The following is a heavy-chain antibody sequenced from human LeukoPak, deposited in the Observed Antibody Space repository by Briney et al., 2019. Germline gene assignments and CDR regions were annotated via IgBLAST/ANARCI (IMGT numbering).Heavy chain of an antibody. CDR3: ARDRPHNWFDP. Sequence: PEGSLRLSCTASGFTFSSYWMHWVRQAPGKGLVWVSYINNDGSDTSYADSVKGRFTISRDNAKNTLYLQMNSLRAEDTAVYYCARDRPHNWFDPWGQGTLVTVSS. CDR1: GFTFSSYW. CDR2: INNDGSDT. J-gene: IGHJ5*02. V-gene: IGHV3-74*01. D-gene: IGHD6-6*01.